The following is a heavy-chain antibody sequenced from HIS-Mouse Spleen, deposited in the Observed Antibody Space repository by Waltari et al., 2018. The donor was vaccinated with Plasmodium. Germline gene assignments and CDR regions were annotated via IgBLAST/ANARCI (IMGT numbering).Heavy chain of an antibody. CDR2: ISYDGSNK. CDR1: GLTFSSYG. V-gene: IGHV3-30*18. CDR3: AKGHGPGLYYYGMDV. Sequence: QVQLVESGGGVVQPGRSRRLSCAASGLTFSSYGMPWVRQAPGKGLGWVAVISYDGSNKYYADSVKGRFTISRDNSKNTLYLQMNSLRAEDTAVYYCAKGHGPGLYYYGMDVWGQGTTVTVSS. J-gene: IGHJ6*02.